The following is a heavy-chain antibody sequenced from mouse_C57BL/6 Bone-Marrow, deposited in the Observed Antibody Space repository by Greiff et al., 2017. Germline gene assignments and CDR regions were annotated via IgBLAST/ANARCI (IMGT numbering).Heavy chain of an antibody. Sequence: EVKVVESGGGLVKPGGSLKLSCAASGFTFSSYAMSWVRQTPEKRLEWVATISDGGSYTYYPGNVKGRFTISRDNAKNNLYLQMSHLKSEDTAMYYCTRDRGFYYAMDYWGQGTSVTVSS. V-gene: IGHV5-4*01. CDR2: ISDGGSYT. J-gene: IGHJ4*01. CDR1: GFTFSSYA. CDR3: TRDRGFYYAMDY.